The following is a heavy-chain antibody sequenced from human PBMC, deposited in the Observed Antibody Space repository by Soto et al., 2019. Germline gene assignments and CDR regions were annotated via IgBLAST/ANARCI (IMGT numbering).Heavy chain of an antibody. V-gene: IGHV4-31*03. D-gene: IGHD3-16*01. J-gene: IGHJ3*02. CDR2: IYYSGST. CDR1: GGSISSGGYY. CDR3: ARTPGGSGFGAFDI. Sequence: QVQLQESGPGLVKPSQTLSLTCTVSGGSISSGGYYWSWIRQHPGKGLEWIGYIYYSGSTYYNPSLKRRVTRSVDTSKNQFSLKLSSVTAADTAVYYCARTPGGSGFGAFDIWGQGTMVTVSS.